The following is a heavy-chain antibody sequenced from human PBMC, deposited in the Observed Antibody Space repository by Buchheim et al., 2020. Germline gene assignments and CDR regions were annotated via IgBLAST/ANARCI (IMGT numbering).Heavy chain of an antibody. CDR2: IYYSGST. CDR1: GGSVSSGSYY. CDR3: ARAYYDFWSGYDYYYYYGMDV. Sequence: QVQLQESGPGLVKPSETLSLTCTVSGGSVSSGSYYWSWIRQPPGKGLEWIGYIYYSGSTNYNPSLKSRVTISVDTSKNQFSLKLSSVTAADTAVYYCARAYYDFWSGYDYYYYYGMDVWGQGTT. V-gene: IGHV4-61*01. D-gene: IGHD3-3*01. J-gene: IGHJ6*02.